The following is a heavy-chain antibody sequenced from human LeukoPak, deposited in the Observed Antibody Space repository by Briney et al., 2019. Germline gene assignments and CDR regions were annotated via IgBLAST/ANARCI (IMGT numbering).Heavy chain of an antibody. D-gene: IGHD6-19*01. V-gene: IGHV1-46*01. J-gene: IGHJ3*02. Sequence: ASVKVSCKASGYTFTSYYMHWVRQAPGQGLEWMGIINPGGGSTTYAQKFQGGVTMTRDTSTSTAYMELSSLRSDDTAVYYCAKGEPQWHEAFDIWGQGTMVTVSS. CDR2: INPGGGST. CDR3: AKGEPQWHEAFDI. CDR1: GYTFTSYY.